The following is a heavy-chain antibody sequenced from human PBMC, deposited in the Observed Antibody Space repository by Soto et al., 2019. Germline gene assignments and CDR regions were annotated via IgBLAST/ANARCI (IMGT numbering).Heavy chain of an antibody. Sequence: ASVKVSCKASGYTFTSYDINWVRQATGQGLEWMGWMNPNSGKTGYAQKYQGRVTMTRNTSISTAYLELSSLRSEDTAVYYCARVPMSGPTDRYCSGGSCYHNWFDPWGQGTLVTVSS. CDR1: GYTFTSYD. CDR2: MNPNSGKT. D-gene: IGHD2-15*01. V-gene: IGHV1-8*01. J-gene: IGHJ5*02. CDR3: ARVPMSGPTDRYCSGGSCYHNWFDP.